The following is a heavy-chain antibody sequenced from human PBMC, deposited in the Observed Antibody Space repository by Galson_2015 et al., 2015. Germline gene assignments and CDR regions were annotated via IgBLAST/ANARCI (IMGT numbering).Heavy chain of an antibody. D-gene: IGHD6-19*01. V-gene: IGHV3-7*01. CDR3: VAGIGWLPDY. Sequence: SLRLSCAASGFSFSNYWLNWVRQAPGKGLEWVATIKHDGREKYYVDSVKGRFAISRDNAANLMYLQMNGLRAGDSAVYYCVAGIGWLPDYWGQGTRVTVSS. CDR2: IKHDGREK. CDR1: GFSFSNYW. J-gene: IGHJ4*02.